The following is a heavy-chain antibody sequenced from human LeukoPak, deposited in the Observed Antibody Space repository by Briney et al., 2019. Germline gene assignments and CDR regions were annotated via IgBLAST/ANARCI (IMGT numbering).Heavy chain of an antibody. Sequence: ASVKVSCKASGYTFTSYAMHWVRQAPGQRLEWMGWINAGNGNTKYSQEFQGRVTITRDTSASTAYMELSSLRSEDMAVYYCARSTAITIVRGVKYYYDYMEVWGKGTTVTVSS. J-gene: IGHJ6*03. CDR1: GYTFTSYA. V-gene: IGHV1-3*03. CDR2: INAGNGNT. CDR3: ARSTAITIVRGVKYYYDYMEV. D-gene: IGHD3-10*01.